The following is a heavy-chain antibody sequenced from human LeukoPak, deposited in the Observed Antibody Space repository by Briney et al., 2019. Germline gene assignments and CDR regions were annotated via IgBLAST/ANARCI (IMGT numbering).Heavy chain of an antibody. CDR3: ARGPNGWWLREGYYYYMDV. J-gene: IGHJ6*03. CDR1: GGSISSYY. Sequence: SKTLSITCTVSGGSISSYYWSWLRQPPGQRRHWIGHLYYSGSTNYNPSLKSRVTISVDTSKNQFSLKLSSVTAADTAVYYCARGPNGWWLREGYYYYMDVWGKGTTVTVSS. V-gene: IGHV4-59*01. D-gene: IGHD2-15*01. CDR2: LYYSGST.